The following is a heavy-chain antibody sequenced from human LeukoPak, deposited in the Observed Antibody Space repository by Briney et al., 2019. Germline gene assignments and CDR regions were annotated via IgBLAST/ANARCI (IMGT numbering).Heavy chain of an antibody. V-gene: IGHV4-4*07. J-gene: IGHJ6*03. CDR2: AYSGVNA. CDR1: GDSMHSYY. D-gene: IGHD1-26*01. CDR3: AREKSGTLTRAYYYIDV. Sequence: PSETLFLTCTVSGDSMHSYYWSWIRQSPEKGLEWIGRAYSGVNAYYNPSLQSRVTISVDKSNNQFSLDLASVTAADTALYYCAREKSGTLTRAYYYIDVWGRGITVTVSS.